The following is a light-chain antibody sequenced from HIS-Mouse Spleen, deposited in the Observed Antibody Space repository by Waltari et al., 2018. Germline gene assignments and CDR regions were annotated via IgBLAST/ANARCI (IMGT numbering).Light chain of an antibody. J-gene: IGLJ3*02. V-gene: IGLV1-47*01. CDR1: SSNIGSNY. CDR3: AAWDDSLSGWV. Sequence: QSVLTQPPSASGTPGQRVTISCSGSSSNIGSNYVYWYQQLPGTAPKLLIYRNNHRPSGVPDRCSGSKSGTSASLAISGLRSEDEADYYCAAWDDSLSGWVFGGGTKLTVL. CDR2: RNN.